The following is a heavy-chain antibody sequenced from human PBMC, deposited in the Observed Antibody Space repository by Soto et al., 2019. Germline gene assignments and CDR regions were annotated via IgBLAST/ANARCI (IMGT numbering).Heavy chain of an antibody. Sequence: EVQLVESGGGLVQPGGSLRLSCEASGFTFSSYWMHWVRQAPGKGLVWVSRIRSDGSSTSYADSVKGRFTISRDNAKNTLYLQMNSLRAEDTAVYYCAREDFAAACGFWGQGTLVTVSS. CDR3: AREDFAAACGF. D-gene: IGHD6-13*01. V-gene: IGHV3-74*01. CDR1: GFTFSSYW. J-gene: IGHJ4*02. CDR2: IRSDGSST.